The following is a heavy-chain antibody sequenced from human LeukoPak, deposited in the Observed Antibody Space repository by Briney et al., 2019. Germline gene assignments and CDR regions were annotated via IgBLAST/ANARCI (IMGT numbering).Heavy chain of an antibody. Sequence: GGSLRLSCAASGFTFSSDAMSWVRQAPGMGLEWVSAISAGSSSIFYADSVKGRFTISRDNSKNTLYLQMNSLRAEDTAVYYCAKDWYSGYDFGFRTDYWGQGTLVTVSS. CDR3: AKDWYSGYDFGFRTDY. J-gene: IGHJ4*02. CDR1: GFTFSSDA. CDR2: ISAGSSSI. V-gene: IGHV3-23*01. D-gene: IGHD5-12*01.